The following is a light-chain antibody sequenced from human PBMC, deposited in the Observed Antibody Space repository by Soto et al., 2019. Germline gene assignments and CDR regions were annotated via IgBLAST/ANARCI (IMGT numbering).Light chain of an antibody. CDR1: QSISSY. CDR2: AAS. J-gene: IGKJ2*01. V-gene: IGKV1-39*01. CDR3: QQSYSTPLYS. Sequence: DIQMTQSPSSLSASVGDRVTITCRASQSISSYLNWYQQKPGKAPKLLIYAASNLQSGVPSRFSGSGSGTDFTLTISSLQPEDFATYYCQQSYSTPLYSFGQATKLEIK.